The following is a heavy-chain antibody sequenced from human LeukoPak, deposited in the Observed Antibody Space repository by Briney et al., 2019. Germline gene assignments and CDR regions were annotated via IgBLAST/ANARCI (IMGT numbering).Heavy chain of an antibody. CDR2: INSDGSST. J-gene: IGHJ4*02. D-gene: IGHD3-9*01. CDR1: GFAFGSYW. CDR3: ARGKGLRYFDWLSVGFDY. V-gene: IGHV3-74*01. Sequence: GGSLRLSCAASGFAFGSYWMHWVRQAPGKGLVWVSRINSDGSSTSYADSVKGRFSISRDNAKNTLYLQMNSLRAEDTAVYYCARGKGLRYFDWLSVGFDYWGQGTLVTVSS.